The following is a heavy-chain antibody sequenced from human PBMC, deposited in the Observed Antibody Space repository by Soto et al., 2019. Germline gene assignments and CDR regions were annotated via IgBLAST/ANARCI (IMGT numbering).Heavy chain of an antibody. D-gene: IGHD2-21*02. V-gene: IGHV3-48*02. Sequence: EVQLVESGGGLVQPGGSLRLSCAASGFTFSTYNMNWVRQAPGKGLEWVSYISSSSRAIYYADSVKGRFTISRDNAKNSLYLQMSSLRDEDTAVYYCARVPLTCGGDCYIADYWGQGTLVTVSS. CDR3: ARVPLTCGGDCYIADY. J-gene: IGHJ4*02. CDR2: ISSSSRAI. CDR1: GFTFSTYN.